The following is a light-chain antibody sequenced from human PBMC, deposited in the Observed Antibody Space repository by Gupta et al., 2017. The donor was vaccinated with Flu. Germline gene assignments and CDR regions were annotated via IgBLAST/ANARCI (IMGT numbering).Light chain of an antibody. CDR3: MHFAQLRT. CDR2: KTS. J-gene: IGKJ1*01. V-gene: IGKV2-24*01. CDR1: QSLVHSDGNTY. Sequence: PVDRGPPASISGRSSQSLVHSDGNTYLSWLQQRPGQPPRLLIYKTSNRVLGVPDRFSGSGAATDFTLRISLVEAEDVGVYYCMHFAQLRTFGQGTKVEIK.